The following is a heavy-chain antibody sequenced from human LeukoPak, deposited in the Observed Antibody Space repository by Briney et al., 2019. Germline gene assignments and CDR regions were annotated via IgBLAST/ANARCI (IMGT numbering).Heavy chain of an antibody. Sequence: PGRSLRLSCVTSGFTFDNYAMTWVRQAPGKGLEWVSSIYGNGYSIYYADSVRGRFTLSRDNSRNTLYLEMKNLRPEDTAVYYCARGPDAPEGAPFFYHYMDVWGKGTTVSVS. D-gene: IGHD2/OR15-2a*01. CDR2: IYGNGYSI. V-gene: IGHV3-23*05. CDR3: ARGPDAPEGAPFFYHYMDV. J-gene: IGHJ6*03. CDR1: GFTFDNYA.